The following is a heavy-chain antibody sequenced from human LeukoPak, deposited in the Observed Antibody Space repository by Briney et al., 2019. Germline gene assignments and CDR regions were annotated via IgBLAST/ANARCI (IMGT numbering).Heavy chain of an antibody. V-gene: IGHV4-59*01. J-gene: IGHJ4*02. CDR2: IYYSGST. CDR3: ARDGCSGGSCYPRD. D-gene: IGHD2-15*01. CDR1: GDSISNYY. Sequence: SETLSLTCTVSGDSISNYYWSWIRQPPGKGLEWIGYIYYSGSTNYNPSLKSRVTISVDTSKNQFSLKLSSVTAADTAVYYCARDGCSGGSCYPRDWGQGTLVTVSS.